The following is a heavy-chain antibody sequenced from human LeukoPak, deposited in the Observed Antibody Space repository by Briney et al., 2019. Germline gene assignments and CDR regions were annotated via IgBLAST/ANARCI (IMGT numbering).Heavy chain of an antibody. J-gene: IGHJ4*02. CDR2: IYYSGST. Sequence: SETLSLTCTVSGGSISSYYWNWIRQPPWKGLEWIGYIYYSGSTNYNPSLKSRVTIAVDTSKNQFSLTLSSVTAADTAVYYCARGSGWYSDYWGQGTLVSVSS. CDR1: GGSISSYY. CDR3: ARGSGWYSDY. D-gene: IGHD6-19*01. V-gene: IGHV4-59*01.